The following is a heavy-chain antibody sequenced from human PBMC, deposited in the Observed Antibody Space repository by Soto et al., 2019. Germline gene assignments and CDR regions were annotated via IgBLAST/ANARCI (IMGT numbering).Heavy chain of an antibody. Sequence: QVQLVQSGADVKKPGASVKVSCKASGYTFTNYAMHWVRQAPGQRLEWMGWINAGNGNTKYSQNFQGRVTITKDTSASTVYMELSSLRSEDTAVYYCARDSPRVMVAGTGWFDPWGQGTLVTVSS. CDR2: INAGNGNT. D-gene: IGHD2-15*01. CDR3: ARDSPRVMVAGTGWFDP. CDR1: GYTFTNYA. J-gene: IGHJ5*02. V-gene: IGHV1-3*01.